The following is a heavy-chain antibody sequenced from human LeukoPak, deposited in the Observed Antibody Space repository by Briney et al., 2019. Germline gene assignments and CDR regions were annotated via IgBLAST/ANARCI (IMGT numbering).Heavy chain of an antibody. Sequence: SETLSLTCAVYGGSFSGYYWSWIRQPPGKGLEWIGEINHSGGTNYNPSLKSRVTISVDTSKNQFSLTLSSVTAADTAVYYCARGLFDYDILTGYPPPDAFDIWGQGTMVTVSS. CDR1: GGSFSGYY. J-gene: IGHJ3*02. V-gene: IGHV4-34*01. CDR2: INHSGGT. CDR3: ARGLFDYDILTGYPPPDAFDI. D-gene: IGHD3-9*01.